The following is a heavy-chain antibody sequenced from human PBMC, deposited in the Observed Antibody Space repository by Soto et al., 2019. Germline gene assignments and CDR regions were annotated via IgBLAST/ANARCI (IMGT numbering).Heavy chain of an antibody. CDR2: TYYRSKWYN. V-gene: IGHV6-1*01. CDR1: GDSVSSNSAA. J-gene: IGHJ6*02. Sequence: SQTLSLTCAISGDSVSSNSAAWNWIRQSPSRGLEWLGRTYYRSKWYNDYAVSVKSRITINPDTSKNQFPLQLNSVTPEDTAVYYCARAPWGRAAAGVYYYGMDVWGQGTTVTVSS. CDR3: ARAPWGRAAAGVYYYGMDV. D-gene: IGHD6-13*01.